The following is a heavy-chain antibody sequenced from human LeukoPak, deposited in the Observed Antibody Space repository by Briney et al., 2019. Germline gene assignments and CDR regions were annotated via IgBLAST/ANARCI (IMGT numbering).Heavy chain of an antibody. V-gene: IGHV1-8*03. Sequence: ASVKVSCKASGYTFTSYDINWVRQATGQGLEWMGWMNPNSGNTGYAQKFQGRVTITRNTSISTAYMELSSLRSEDTAVYYCARERGKSYYYYYYMDVWGKGTTVTVSS. CDR2: MNPNSGNT. J-gene: IGHJ6*03. CDR3: ARERGKSYYYYYYMDV. CDR1: GYTFTSYD.